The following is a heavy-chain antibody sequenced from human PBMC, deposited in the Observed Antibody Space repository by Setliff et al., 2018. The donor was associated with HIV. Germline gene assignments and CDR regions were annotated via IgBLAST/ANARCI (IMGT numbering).Heavy chain of an antibody. J-gene: IGHJ3*02. CDR2: IFPADSDT. Sequence: GESLKISCKGSGCSFTNYWIAWVRQVSGKGLELMGIIFPADSDTRYSPSFQGQVIISADKSISTAYVQWSGLKASDTAMYYCARRPYYDSWSGHQAFDIWGQGTMVTVSS. D-gene: IGHD3-3*01. CDR1: GCSFTNYW. V-gene: IGHV5-51*06. CDR3: ARRPYYDSWSGHQAFDI.